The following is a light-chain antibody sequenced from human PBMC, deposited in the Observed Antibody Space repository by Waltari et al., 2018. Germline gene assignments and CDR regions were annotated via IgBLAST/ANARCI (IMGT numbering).Light chain of an antibody. Sequence: EIVLPQSPGPLSWSPGERAILSCRASQSVGRTLAWYQQKPGQTPRLLIYGASNRATGIPDRFSGSGSGTDFSLTISRLEPEDFSVYYCQHYVRLPVTFGQGTRVEI. V-gene: IGKV3-20*01. CDR2: GAS. J-gene: IGKJ1*01. CDR3: QHYVRLPVT. CDR1: QSVGRT.